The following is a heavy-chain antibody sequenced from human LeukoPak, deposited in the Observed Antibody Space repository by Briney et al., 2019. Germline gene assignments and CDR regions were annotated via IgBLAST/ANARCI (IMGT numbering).Heavy chain of an antibody. CDR1: GFTLLTYA. CDR3: AKAGRSGWYPGWPFDI. V-gene: IGHV3-23*01. J-gene: IGHJ3*02. D-gene: IGHD6-19*01. Sequence: GVSLRLSCAASGFTLLTYAMSWVRQAPGKGLQWVSVIRDSGASTYYADSVKGRFTISRDNSKNTLYLQMNSLRAEDTAVYYCAKAGRSGWYPGWPFDIWGQGTMVTVSS. CDR2: IRDSGAST.